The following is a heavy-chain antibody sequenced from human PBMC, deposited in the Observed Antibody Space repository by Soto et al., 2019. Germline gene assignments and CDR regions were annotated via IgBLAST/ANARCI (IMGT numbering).Heavy chain of an antibody. CDR1: GFSFTTTSMG. CDR2: IYWDGGS. Sequence: QITLKAAGPTLVKPTATLTLTCTFSGFSFTTTSMGVGWTNQPPGKALEWLAIIYWDGGSPSNPLLRRRLTPTEDTSKMRVVLTMTNMYPKDTSTYYCAHRDSTGTTTYCDSWGQGIPVTVAS. CDR3: AHRDSTGTTTYCDS. J-gene: IGHJ4*02. V-gene: IGHV2-5*02. D-gene: IGHD1-1*01.